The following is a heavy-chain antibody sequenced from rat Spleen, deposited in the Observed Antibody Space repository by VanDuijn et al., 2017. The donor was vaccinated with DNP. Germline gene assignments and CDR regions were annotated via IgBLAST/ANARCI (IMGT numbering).Heavy chain of an antibody. Sequence: EVQLVESGGGLVQPGRSLKLSCAASGFTFSDYNMAWVRQAPKKGLEWVTTISFDGSSTHYRDSVKGRFTISRNNAESTLYLQMDSLRSEDTATYYCATQGTIAAMDFDYWGQGVMVTVSS. V-gene: IGHV5-7*01. CDR2: ISFDGSST. CDR3: ATQGTIAAMDFDY. D-gene: IGHD1-2*01. CDR1: GFTFSDYN. J-gene: IGHJ2*01.